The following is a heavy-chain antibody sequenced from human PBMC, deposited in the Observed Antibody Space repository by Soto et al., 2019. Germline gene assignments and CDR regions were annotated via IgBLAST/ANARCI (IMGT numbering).Heavy chain of an antibody. CDR3: AREPATAKPEGVDF. J-gene: IGHJ4*02. D-gene: IGHD1-1*01. CDR2: INPNSGGT. Sequence: ASVKVSCKASGYTFSDYYIHWLRQAPGQGLEWMGWINPNSGGTKYAPKFQGGVTMTRDTSITTAYMELSRLRSGDTAVYYCAREPATAKPEGVDFWGQGTLVTVSA. CDR1: GYTFSDYY. V-gene: IGHV1-2*02.